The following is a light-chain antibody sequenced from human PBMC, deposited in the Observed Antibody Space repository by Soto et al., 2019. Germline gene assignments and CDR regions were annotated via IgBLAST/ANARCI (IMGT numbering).Light chain of an antibody. Sequence: SYELTQAPSVSVSPGQTASITCSGDKLETKNVFWYQQKPGQSPVLVMYQDNKRPSGIPERLSGSNSGNTAALTISGTQARDEADYYCQAWDSSTAVFGGGTKLTVL. V-gene: IGLV3-1*01. CDR1: KLETKN. J-gene: IGLJ2*01. CDR2: QDN. CDR3: QAWDSSTAV.